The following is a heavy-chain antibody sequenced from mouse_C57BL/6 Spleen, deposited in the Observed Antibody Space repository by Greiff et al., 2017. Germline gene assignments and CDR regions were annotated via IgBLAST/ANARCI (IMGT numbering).Heavy chain of an antibody. CDR2: IYPGGGYT. Sequence: VQLQQSGAELVRPGTSVKMSCKASGYTFTNYWIGWAKQRPGHGLEWIGDIYPGGGYTNYNEKFKGKATLTADKSSSTAYMQFSSLTSEDSAIYYCARENDYYGSSPYYFDYWGQGTTLTVSS. D-gene: IGHD1-1*01. V-gene: IGHV1-63*01. CDR1: GYTFTNYW. CDR3: ARENDYYGSSPYYFDY. J-gene: IGHJ2*01.